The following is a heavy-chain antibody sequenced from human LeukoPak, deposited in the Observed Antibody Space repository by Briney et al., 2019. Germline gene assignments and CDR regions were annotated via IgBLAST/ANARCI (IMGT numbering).Heavy chain of an antibody. CDR1: GGSISSSSYY. V-gene: IGHV4-39*07. D-gene: IGHD3-22*01. J-gene: IGHJ4*02. Sequence: ASETLSLTCTVSGGSISSSSYYWGWIRQPPGKGLEWIGSIYYSGSTYYNPSLKSRVTISVDTSKNQFSLKLSSVTAADTAVYYCARSRPYYYDSSGYLIWGQGTLVTVSS. CDR2: IYYSGST. CDR3: ARSRPYYYDSSGYLI.